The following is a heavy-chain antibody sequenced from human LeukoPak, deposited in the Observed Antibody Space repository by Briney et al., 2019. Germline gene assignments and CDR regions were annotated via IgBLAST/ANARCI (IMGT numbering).Heavy chain of an antibody. D-gene: IGHD3-16*02. Sequence: ASVKVSCKASGYTSTSYGISWVRQAPGQGLEWMGWISAYNGNTNYAQKLQGRVTMTTDTSTSTAYMELRSLRSDDTAVYYCARWDYDYVWGSYRYYYYGMDVWGQGTTVTVSS. J-gene: IGHJ6*02. CDR2: ISAYNGNT. CDR3: ARWDYDYVWGSYRYYYYGMDV. V-gene: IGHV1-18*01. CDR1: GYTSTSYG.